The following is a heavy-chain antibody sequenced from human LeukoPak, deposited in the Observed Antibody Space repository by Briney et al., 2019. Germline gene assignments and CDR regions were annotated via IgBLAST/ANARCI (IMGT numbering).Heavy chain of an antibody. CDR3: ARLRSWFGEEYYYYYYMDV. D-gene: IGHD3-10*01. V-gene: IGHV4-61*02. CDR2: IYTSGST. Sequence: SETLSLTCTVSGGSISSGSYYWRWIRQPAGKGLEWIGRIYTSGSTNYNPSLKSRVTISVDTSKTQFSLKLSSVTAADTAVYYCARLRSWFGEEYYYYYYMDVWGKGTTVTVSS. J-gene: IGHJ6*03. CDR1: GGSISSGSYY.